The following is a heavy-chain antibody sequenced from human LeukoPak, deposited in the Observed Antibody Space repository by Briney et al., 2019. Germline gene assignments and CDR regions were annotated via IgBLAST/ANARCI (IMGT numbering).Heavy chain of an antibody. CDR2: IYHSGST. Sequence: SETLSLTCAVYGGSFSGYSWSWIRQPPGKGLEWIGYIYHSGSTYYNPSLKSRVTISVDRSKNQFSLKLSSVTAADTAVYYCARGMEGYDSSGYNYTGGYYFDYWGQGTLVTVSS. V-gene: IGHV4-30-2*01. D-gene: IGHD3-22*01. J-gene: IGHJ4*02. CDR3: ARGMEGYDSSGYNYTGGYYFDY. CDR1: GGSFSGYS.